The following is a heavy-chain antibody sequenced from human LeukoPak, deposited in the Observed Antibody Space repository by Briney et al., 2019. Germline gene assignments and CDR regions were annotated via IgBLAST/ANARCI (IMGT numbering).Heavy chain of an antibody. V-gene: IGHV4-31*03. D-gene: IGHD3-3*01. CDR1: GGSISSGGHY. J-gene: IGHJ6*02. Sequence: SETLSLTCSVSGGSISSGGHYWSWIRQHPGKGLEWIGYINYSGSTYYNPSLKSRVTISVDASQNQFSLKLSSVTAADTAVYYCARDEAIFGAGYYYGMDVWGQGTTVTVSS. CDR3: ARDEAIFGAGYYYGMDV. CDR2: INYSGST.